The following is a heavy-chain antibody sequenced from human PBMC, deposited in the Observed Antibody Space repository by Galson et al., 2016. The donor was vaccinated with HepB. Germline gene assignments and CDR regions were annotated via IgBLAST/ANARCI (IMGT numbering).Heavy chain of an antibody. Sequence: TLSLTCAVSGDSISSGGYSWSWVRQPPGKGLELIGYIYHGGSTYYHPSLKGRVTMSVDMSTSQVSLRLASATAADTAVYFCARVSGYFDSWGQGVLVTVST. CDR2: IYHGGST. CDR3: ARVSGYFDS. D-gene: IGHD1-26*01. J-gene: IGHJ4*02. V-gene: IGHV4-30-2*01. CDR1: GDSISSGGYS.